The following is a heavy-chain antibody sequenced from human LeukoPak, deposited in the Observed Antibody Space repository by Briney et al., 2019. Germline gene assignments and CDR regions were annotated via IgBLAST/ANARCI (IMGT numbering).Heavy chain of an antibody. D-gene: IGHD3-10*01. CDR2: ISYDGSNK. CDR3: ARAQGRSTMAYFDY. Sequence: GGSLRLSCAASGFTFSSYAMHWVRQAPGKGLEWVAVISYDGSNKYYADSVKGRFTISRDNSKNTLYLQMNSLRAEDTAVYYCARAQGRSTMAYFDYWGQGTLVTVSS. V-gene: IGHV3-30-3*01. J-gene: IGHJ4*02. CDR1: GFTFSSYA.